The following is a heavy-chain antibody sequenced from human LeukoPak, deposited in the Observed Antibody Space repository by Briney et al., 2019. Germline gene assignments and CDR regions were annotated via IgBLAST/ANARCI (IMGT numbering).Heavy chain of an antibody. CDR2: LNPNTLVT. CDR1: GYTFTDYY. D-gene: IGHD4-23*01. Sequence: ASVKVSCKASGYTFTDYYMHWVRQAPGQRLEWMGWLNPNTLVTKYAQHFQGRVSMTWDTSISTGYMDLHSLTSDDTAVYYCARKDGGRDGMDVWGQGTTVTVSS. V-gene: IGHV1-2*02. CDR3: ARKDGGRDGMDV. J-gene: IGHJ6*02.